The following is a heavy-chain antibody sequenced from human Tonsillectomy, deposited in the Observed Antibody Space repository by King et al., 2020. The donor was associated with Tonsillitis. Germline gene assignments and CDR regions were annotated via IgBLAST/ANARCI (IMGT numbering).Heavy chain of an antibody. CDR3: ARIRGWTPGTFEI. CDR2: IDPSDSYT. Sequence: QLVQSGAEAKKPGESLRISCQGSGYEFSTYWITWVRQVPGQGLQWMGRIDPSDSYTNYSPSFKGHTVISVDNSINTAYLQWSSLKASDTAMDYCARIRGWTPGTFEIWGQGTMVTVSS. D-gene: IGHD3-10*01. V-gene: IGHV5-10-1*03. CDR1: GYEFSTYW. J-gene: IGHJ3*02.